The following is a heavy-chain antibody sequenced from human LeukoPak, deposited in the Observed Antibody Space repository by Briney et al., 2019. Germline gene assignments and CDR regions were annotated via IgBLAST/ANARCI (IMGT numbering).Heavy chain of an antibody. CDR3: AKDYSSSWLYYFDY. CDR1: GFTFSSYW. J-gene: IGHJ4*02. D-gene: IGHD6-13*01. CDR2: IRYDGSNK. V-gene: IGHV3-30*02. Sequence: GGSLRLSCAASGFTFSSYWMSWVRQAPGKGLEWVAFIRYDGSNKYYADSVKGRFTISRDNSKNTLYLHMNSLRAEDTAVYYCAKDYSSSWLYYFDYWGQGTLVTVSS.